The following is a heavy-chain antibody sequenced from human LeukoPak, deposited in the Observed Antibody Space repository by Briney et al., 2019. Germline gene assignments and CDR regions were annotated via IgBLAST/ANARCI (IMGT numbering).Heavy chain of an antibody. CDR2: INPSGGST. D-gene: IGHD5-18*01. CDR3: ARDSAGIQLWFQNWFDP. J-gene: IGHJ5*02. V-gene: IGHV1-46*01. CDR1: GYTFTSYG. Sequence: ASVKVSCKASGYTFTSYGISWVRQAPGQGLEWMGIINPSGGSTSYAQKFQGRVTMTRDTSTSTVYMELSSLRSEDTAVYYCARDSAGIQLWFQNWFDPWGQGTLVTVSS.